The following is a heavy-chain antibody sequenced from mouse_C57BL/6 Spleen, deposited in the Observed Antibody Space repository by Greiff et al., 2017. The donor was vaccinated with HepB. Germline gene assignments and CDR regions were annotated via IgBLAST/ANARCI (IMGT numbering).Heavy chain of an antibody. CDR3: ARIDYSNSSFAY. Sequence: QVTLKESGPGILQPSQTLSLTCAFSGFSLSTFGMGVGWIRQPSGKGLEWLAHIWWDDDKYYNPALKSRPTISKDTSKNQVFLKIANGDTADTATYDCARIDYSNSSFAYSGQGTLVTVSA. J-gene: IGHJ3*01. CDR2: IWWDDDK. V-gene: IGHV8-8*01. D-gene: IGHD2-5*01. CDR1: GFSLSTFGMG.